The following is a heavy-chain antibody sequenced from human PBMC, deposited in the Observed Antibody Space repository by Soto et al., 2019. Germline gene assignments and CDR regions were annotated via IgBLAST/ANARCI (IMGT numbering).Heavy chain of an antibody. D-gene: IGHD3-22*01. V-gene: IGHV1-2*04. CDR2: INPNSGGT. J-gene: IGHJ3*02. CDR1: GYTFTSYA. CDR3: AREGERRTMIVVVDAQAFDI. Sequence: ASVKVSCKASGYTFTSYAMHWVRQAPGQRLEWMGWINPNSGGTNYAQKFQGWVTMTRDTSISTAYMELSRLRSDDTAVYYCAREGERRTMIVVVDAQAFDIWGQGTMVTVSS.